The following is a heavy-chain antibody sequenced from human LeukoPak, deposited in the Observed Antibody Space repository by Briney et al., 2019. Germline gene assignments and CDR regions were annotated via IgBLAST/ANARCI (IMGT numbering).Heavy chain of an antibody. CDR1: GFTFSSYE. CDR2: ISSGGTTL. CDR3: ARVKGSGWYEVDY. Sequence: GGSLRLSCAASGFTFSSYEMNWVRQAPGKGLEWVSYISSGGTTLYYADSVKGRFTISRDNVKNSLYLQMNSLSAEDTGVYYCARVKGSGWYEVDYWGQGTLVTVSS. D-gene: IGHD6-19*01. V-gene: IGHV3-48*03. J-gene: IGHJ4*02.